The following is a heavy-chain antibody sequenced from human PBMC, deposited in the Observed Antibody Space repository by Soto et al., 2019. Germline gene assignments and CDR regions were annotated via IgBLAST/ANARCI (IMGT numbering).Heavy chain of an antibody. CDR2: INPSGGST. D-gene: IGHD4-17*01. J-gene: IGHJ5*02. Sequence: ASVKVSCKASGYTFTTYNMHWVRQAPGQGLEWMGIINPSGGSTNYAQRFQGRVTMTSDTSTSTVYMELSSLRTDDTAVYYCARVVVPTTVTTSNWFDPWGQGTLVTVSS. CDR1: GYTFTTYN. CDR3: ARVVVPTTVTTSNWFDP. V-gene: IGHV1-46*01.